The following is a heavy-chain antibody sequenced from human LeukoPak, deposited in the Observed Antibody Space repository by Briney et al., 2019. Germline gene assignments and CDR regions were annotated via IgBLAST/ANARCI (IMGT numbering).Heavy chain of an antibody. J-gene: IGHJ4*02. CDR1: GGSISSSSYY. V-gene: IGHV4-39*02. D-gene: IGHD3-10*01. CDR2: IYYSGIT. Sequence: SETLSLTCTVFGGSISSSSYYWGWVRQPPGKGLEWIGSIYYSGITYYTPSLNSRVPISLDTSKNHFFLKPSSVTAADTAVYYCARNYYGSGIYYNPGGYWGQGTLVTVSS. CDR3: ARNYYGSGIYYNPGGY.